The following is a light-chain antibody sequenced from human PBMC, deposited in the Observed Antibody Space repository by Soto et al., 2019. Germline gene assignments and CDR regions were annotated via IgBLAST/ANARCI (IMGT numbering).Light chain of an antibody. CDR2: LGS. Sequence: EIVMTQSPLSLTVTPGEPASISCKSTQSLLHSNGNTFLDWYMQKPGQSPQLLIYLGSRRAPGGPDRVSGSGAGTDFTLRISTVEADDAGSYYCMQALQAPRTGGQGTKLEI. CDR3: MQALQAPRT. V-gene: IGKV2-28*01. J-gene: IGKJ1*01. CDR1: QSLLHSNGNTF.